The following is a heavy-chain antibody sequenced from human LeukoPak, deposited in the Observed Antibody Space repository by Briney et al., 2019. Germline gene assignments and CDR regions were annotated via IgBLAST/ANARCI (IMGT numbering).Heavy chain of an antibody. CDR1: GFTFSNYW. V-gene: IGHV3-7*01. Sequence: GGSLRLSCAASGFTFSNYWMTWVRQAPGKGLEWVANINRDRSERYYVDSVKSRFTISRDNSKNTLYLQMNSLRAEDTAVYYCARAYMGCSSTSCYTGLDYWGQGTLVTVSS. D-gene: IGHD2-2*02. CDR3: ARAYMGCSSTSCYTGLDY. J-gene: IGHJ4*02. CDR2: INRDRSER.